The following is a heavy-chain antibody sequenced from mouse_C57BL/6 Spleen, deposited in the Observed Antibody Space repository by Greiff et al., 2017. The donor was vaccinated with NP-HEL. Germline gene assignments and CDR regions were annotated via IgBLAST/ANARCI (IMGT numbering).Heavy chain of an antibody. CDR1: GYAFSSSW. J-gene: IGHJ2*01. CDR2: LYPGDGDT. CDR3: ARSSTSYYFDY. D-gene: IGHD4-1*02. V-gene: IGHV1-82*01. Sequence: VQLQQSGPELVKPGASVKISCKASGYAFSSSWMNWVKQRPGKGLEWIGRLYPGDGDTNYNGKFKGKATLTADKSSSTAYMQLSSLTSEDSAVYSCARSSTSYYFDYWGKGTTLTVSS.